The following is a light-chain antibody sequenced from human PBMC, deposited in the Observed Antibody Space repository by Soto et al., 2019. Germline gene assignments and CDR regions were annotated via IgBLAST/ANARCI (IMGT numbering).Light chain of an antibody. CDR2: DAS. Sequence: EIVMTQSPATLSVSPGERATLSCRASQSVNNNLAWYQQKPGQAPRLLIYDASTRATGIPARFSGSGSGTEFTLTISSLQSEDFAVYYCQQYHNWLTFGGGTKVDIK. CDR3: QQYHNWLT. J-gene: IGKJ4*01. CDR1: QSVNNN. V-gene: IGKV3-15*01.